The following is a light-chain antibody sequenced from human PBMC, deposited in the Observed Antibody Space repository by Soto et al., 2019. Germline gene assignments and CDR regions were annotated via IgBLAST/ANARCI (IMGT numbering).Light chain of an antibody. J-gene: IGKJ4*01. CDR3: QQYYNWHQT. CDR1: QSVATN. CDR2: GAS. Sequence: EVVLTQSPATVSVSLGERATLSCRASQSVATNLAWYQQKPGKAPRLLIYGASTRAGGLPARFSGSGSGTEFALAISSLQTEDFAVDFCQQYYNWHQTFGEGTKVEIK. V-gene: IGKV3-15*01.